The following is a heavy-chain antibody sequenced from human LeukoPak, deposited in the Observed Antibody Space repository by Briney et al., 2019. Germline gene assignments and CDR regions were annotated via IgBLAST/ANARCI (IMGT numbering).Heavy chain of an antibody. J-gene: IGHJ4*02. CDR1: GFTFSSYA. Sequence: GGSLRLSCAASGFTFSSYAMSWVRQAPGKGLEWVSAISGSGSSTYYADSVKGRFTISRDNSKNTLYLQMNSLRAEDTAVYYCAKAPKYDFWSGYSPYYFDYWGQGTLVTVSS. V-gene: IGHV3-23*01. CDR2: ISGSGSST. CDR3: AKAPKYDFWSGYSPYYFDY. D-gene: IGHD3-3*01.